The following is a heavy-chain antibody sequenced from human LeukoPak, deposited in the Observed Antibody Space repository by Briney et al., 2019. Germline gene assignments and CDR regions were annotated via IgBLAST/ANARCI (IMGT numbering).Heavy chain of an antibody. D-gene: IGHD2-8*01. CDR2: IYQDGSKK. Sequence: GGSLRLSCAASGFMFSNYWTNWVRQAPGKGLEWVANIYQDGSKKNYVDSAKGRFTISRDNGKNSLYLQMNSLRAEDTAVYYCACTNTLDVWGKGATVTVSS. V-gene: IGHV3-7*03. J-gene: IGHJ6*04. CDR3: ACTNTLDV. CDR1: GFMFSNYW.